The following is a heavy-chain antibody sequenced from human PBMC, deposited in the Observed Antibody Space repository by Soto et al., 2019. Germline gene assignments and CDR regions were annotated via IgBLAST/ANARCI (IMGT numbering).Heavy chain of an antibody. V-gene: IGHV1-69*13. Sequence: GASVKVSCKASGGTFSSYAISWVRQAPGQGLEWMGGIIPIFGTANYAQKFQGRVTITADESTSTAYMELSSLRSEDTAVYYCAXALNVDIVGNYYYGMDVWGQGTTVTVSS. CDR2: IIPIFGTA. D-gene: IGHD5-12*01. CDR3: AXALNVDIVGNYYYGMDV. CDR1: GGTFSSYA. J-gene: IGHJ6*02.